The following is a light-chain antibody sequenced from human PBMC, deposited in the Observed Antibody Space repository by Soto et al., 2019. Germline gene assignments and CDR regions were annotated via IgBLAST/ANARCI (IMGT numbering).Light chain of an antibody. Sequence: QSALTQPASVSGSPGQSITISCTGISSDVGSYNLVSWYQQHPGKAPKLMIYEVSKRPSGVSNRFSGSKSVNTASLTISGLQAEDEADYYCCSYAGSTTYVFGTGTKVTVL. J-gene: IGLJ1*01. CDR3: CSYAGSTTYV. CDR2: EVS. CDR1: SSDVGSYNL. V-gene: IGLV2-23*02.